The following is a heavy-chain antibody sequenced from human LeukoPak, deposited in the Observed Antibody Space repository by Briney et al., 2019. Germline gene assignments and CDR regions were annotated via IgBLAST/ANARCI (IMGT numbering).Heavy chain of an antibody. Sequence: SETLSLTCTASGGSISSYYWSWIRQPAGKGLEWIGRINTSGSTNYNPSLKSRVTMSVDTSKNQFSLKLRSVTAADTAVYYCARDGGCCGGDCFVDVWGKGTTVTVSS. CDR3: ARDGGCCGGDCFVDV. D-gene: IGHD2-21*02. CDR1: GGSISSYY. CDR2: INTSGST. J-gene: IGHJ6*04. V-gene: IGHV4-4*07.